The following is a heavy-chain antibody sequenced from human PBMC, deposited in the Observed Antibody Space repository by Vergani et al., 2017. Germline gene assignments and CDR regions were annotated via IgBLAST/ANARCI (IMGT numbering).Heavy chain of an antibody. V-gene: IGHV3-30*18. J-gene: IGHJ6*03. D-gene: IGHD6-13*01. CDR2: ISYDGSNK. CDR3: AKDGSSSSWYVEYYYYYYMDV. Sequence: QVQLVESGGGVVQPGRSLRLSCAASGFTFSSYGMHWVRQAPGKGLEWVAVISYDGSNKYYADSVKGRFTISRDNSKNTLYLQMNSLRAEDTAVYYCAKDGSSSSWYVEYYYYYYMDVWGKGTTVTVSS. CDR1: GFTFSSYG.